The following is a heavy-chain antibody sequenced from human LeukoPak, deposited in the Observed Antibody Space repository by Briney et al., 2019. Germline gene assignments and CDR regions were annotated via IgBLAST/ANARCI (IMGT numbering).Heavy chain of an antibody. J-gene: IGHJ4*02. CDR3: ARLNSLGYSIGWYPDY. D-gene: IGHD6-19*01. CDR2: ISSSGST. V-gene: IGHV4-61*02. Sequence: SQTLSLTCTVSGGSISSGDYYWSWIRQPAGKGLEWIGRISSSGSTNYNPSLKSRVTISVDTSKNQFSLKLSSVTAADTAVYYCARLNSLGYSIGWYPDYWGQGTLVTVSS. CDR1: GGSISSGDYY.